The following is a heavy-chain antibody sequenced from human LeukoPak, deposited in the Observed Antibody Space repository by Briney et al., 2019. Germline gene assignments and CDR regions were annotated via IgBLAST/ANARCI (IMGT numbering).Heavy chain of an antibody. Sequence: PGGSLRLSCAASGFTFSSYGMHWVRQAPGKGLEWVSVIYSGGSTYYADSVEDRFIISRDNSKNTLYLQMNSLRVEDTAVYFCARLRDSSFSYWGQGALVTVSS. J-gene: IGHJ4*02. CDR1: GFTFSSYG. V-gene: IGHV3-66*04. D-gene: IGHD3-22*01. CDR2: IYSGGST. CDR3: ARLRDSSFSY.